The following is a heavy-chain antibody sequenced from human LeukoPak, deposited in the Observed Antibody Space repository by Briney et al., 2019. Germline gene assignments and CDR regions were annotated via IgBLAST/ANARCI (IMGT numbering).Heavy chain of an antibody. CDR2: IYPGDSDT. CDR1: GYIFNTYW. Sequence: GESLKISCQGSGYIFNTYWIAWARQMPGKGLEWMGIIYPGDSDTRYSPSFQGQVTISADESISTAYLHWSSLKASDTAMYYCARQADYNVLTGYFKGHLDYWGQGTLVTVSS. CDR3: ARQADYNVLTGYFKGHLDY. D-gene: IGHD3-9*01. V-gene: IGHV5-51*01. J-gene: IGHJ4*02.